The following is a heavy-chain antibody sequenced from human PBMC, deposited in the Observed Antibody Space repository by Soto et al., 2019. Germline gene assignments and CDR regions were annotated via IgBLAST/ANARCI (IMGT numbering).Heavy chain of an antibody. D-gene: IGHD4-17*01. Sequence: GGSLRLSCAASGFTFSSYAMHWVRQAPGKGLEYVSAISSNGGSTYYANSVKGRFTISRDNSKNTLYLQMGSLRAEDMAVYYCARDSGGYGEPDAFDIWGQGTMVTVSS. J-gene: IGHJ3*02. CDR3: ARDSGGYGEPDAFDI. CDR2: ISSNGGST. CDR1: GFTFSSYA. V-gene: IGHV3-64*01.